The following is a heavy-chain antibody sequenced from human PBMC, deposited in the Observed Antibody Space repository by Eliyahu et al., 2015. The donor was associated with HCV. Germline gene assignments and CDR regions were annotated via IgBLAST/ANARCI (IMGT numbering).Heavy chain of an antibody. J-gene: IGHJ6*02. Sequence: EVQLLESGGGLVQPGGSLRLSCAASGFXFXXYAXXWVRRAPGKGLEWVSGISGSAGSPSYADSVKGRFTISRDNSKNTLYLQMNSLRVEDTAVYYCAKDYRSRTMVRGANQPNYYGMDVWGQGTTVTVSS. CDR3: AKDYRSRTMVRGANQPNYYGMDV. CDR1: GFXFXXYA. V-gene: IGHV3-23*01. CDR2: ISGSAGSP. D-gene: IGHD3-10*01.